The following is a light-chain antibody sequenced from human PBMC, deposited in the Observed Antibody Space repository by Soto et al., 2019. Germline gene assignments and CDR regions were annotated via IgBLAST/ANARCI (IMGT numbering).Light chain of an antibody. J-gene: IGKJ1*01. V-gene: IGKV3-20*01. CDR1: QSVSSIS. Sequence: EIVLTQSPGTLSLSPGERATLSCRASQSVSSISLAWYQQKPGQAPRLLMYGASSRATGIPDRFSGSGSGTDFTLTISRLEPEDSAVYYCQQYGSSSWTFGQRTKVEIK. CDR2: GAS. CDR3: QQYGSSSWT.